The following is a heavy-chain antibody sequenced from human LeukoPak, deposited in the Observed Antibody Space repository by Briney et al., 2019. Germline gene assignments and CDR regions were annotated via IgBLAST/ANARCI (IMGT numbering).Heavy chain of an antibody. D-gene: IGHD4-17*01. CDR2: ISPRSATI. CDR1: GFTFSTHG. CDR3: ARVRGPTVTTWYFDL. V-gene: IGHV3-48*01. Sequence: GGSLRLSCGASGFTFSTHGMIWVRQAPGKGLEWVPYISPRSATIYYADSVKGRFTISRDDARNSLFLQMHSLRAGDTAVYYCARVRGPTVTTWYFDLWGRGTLVTVSS. J-gene: IGHJ2*01.